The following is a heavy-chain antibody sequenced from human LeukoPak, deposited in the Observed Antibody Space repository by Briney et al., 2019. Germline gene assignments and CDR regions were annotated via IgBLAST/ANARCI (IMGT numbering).Heavy chain of an antibody. CDR2: IYYSGST. J-gene: IGHJ4*02. V-gene: IGHV4-59*08. CDR1: GGSISSYY. D-gene: IGHD5-12*01. CDR3: ARWARYSGYDWGFDY. Sequence: SETLSLTCTVSGGSISSYYWSWIRQPPGKGLEWIGYIYYSGSTNYNPSLKSRVTISVDTSKNQFSLKLSSVTAADTAVYYCARWARYSGYDWGFDYWGQGTLVTASS.